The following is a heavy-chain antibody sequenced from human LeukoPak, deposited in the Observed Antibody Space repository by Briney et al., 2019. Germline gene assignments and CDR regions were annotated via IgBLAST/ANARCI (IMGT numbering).Heavy chain of an antibody. CDR1: GGAISTYY. CDR2: IFYSGST. V-gene: IGHV4-59*01. J-gene: IGHJ6*02. Sequence: PSETLSLTCTVSGGAISTYYWSWIRQPPGKGLEWIGYIFYSGSTNYNPSLGSRVTISVDTSKNQFSLKLSSVTAADTAVYYCARGNSGSYYAMDVWGQGTTVTVSS. CDR3: ARGNSGSYYAMDV. D-gene: IGHD1-26*01.